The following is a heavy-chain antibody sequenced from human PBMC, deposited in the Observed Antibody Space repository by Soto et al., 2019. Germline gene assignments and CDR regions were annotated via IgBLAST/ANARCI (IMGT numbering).Heavy chain of an antibody. D-gene: IGHD1-1*01. CDR2: FYWDDDK. CDR3: AYRKGAATGTGNWFDP. V-gene: IGHV2-5*02. CDR1: GFSLTTTGVV. Sequence: SGPTLVNPTETLTLTCTFSGFSLTTTGVVVGWIRQPPGKPLEWLGLFYWDDDKRYSPSLQNRLTISKDTSKNQVVLTLANMATEDTGTYYCAYRKGAATGTGNWFDPWGQGTPVTVSS. J-gene: IGHJ5*02.